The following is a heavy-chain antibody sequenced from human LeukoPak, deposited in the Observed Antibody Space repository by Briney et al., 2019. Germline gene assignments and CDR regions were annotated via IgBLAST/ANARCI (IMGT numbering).Heavy chain of an antibody. CDR1: GGTFSSYT. J-gene: IGHJ4*02. D-gene: IGHD4-11*01. CDR3: ARDRLYSR. CDR2: IIPILGIA. Sequence: SVKVSCKASGGTFSSYTISWVRQAPGQGLEWMGRIIPILGIANYAQKLQGRVTITADKSTSTAYMELSSLRSEDTAVYYCARDRLYSRWGQGTLVTVSS. V-gene: IGHV1-69*04.